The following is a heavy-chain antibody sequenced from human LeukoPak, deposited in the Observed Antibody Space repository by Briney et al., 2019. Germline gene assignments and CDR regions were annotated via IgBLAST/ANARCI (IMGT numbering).Heavy chain of an antibody. CDR3: ARHVGVQRDFDY. V-gene: IGHV4-39*01. CDR2: IYYSGST. J-gene: IGHJ4*02. Sequence: SETLSLTCTVSGGSISSSSYYWGWIRQPPGKGLEWIGSIYYSGSTYYNPSLKSRATISVDTSKNQFSLKLSSVTAADTAVYYCARHVGVQRDFDYWGQGTLVTVSS. CDR1: GGSISSSSYY. D-gene: IGHD1-26*01.